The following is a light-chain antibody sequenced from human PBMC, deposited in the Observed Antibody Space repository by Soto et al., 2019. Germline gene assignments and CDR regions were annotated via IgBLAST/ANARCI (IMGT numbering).Light chain of an antibody. CDR1: RSNIGSNS. CDR3: ATWDDSLSGQGV. V-gene: IGLV1-47*01. CDR2: RSN. J-gene: IGLJ2*01. Sequence: QSVLTQPPSASGTPGQTVTISCSGSRSNIGSNSVYWYQQLSGTAPKLLIYRSNRRPSGVPDRFSGSKSGTSASLVISGLRSEDEADYYCATWDDSLSGQGVFGGGTKLTVL.